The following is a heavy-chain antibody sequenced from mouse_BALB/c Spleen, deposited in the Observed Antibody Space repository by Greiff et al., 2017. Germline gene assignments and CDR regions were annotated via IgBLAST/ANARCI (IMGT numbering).Heavy chain of an antibody. V-gene: IGHV1-63*02. D-gene: IGHD4-1*01. CDR2: IYPGGGYT. Sequence: QVQLQQSGAELVRPGTSVKISCKASGYTFTNYWLGWVKQRPGHGLEWIGDIYPGGGYTNYNEKFKGKATLTADTSSSTAYMQLSSLTSEDSAVYFCARSLGGDAMDYWGQGTSVTVSS. CDR1: GYTFTNYW. CDR3: ARSLGGDAMDY. J-gene: IGHJ4*01.